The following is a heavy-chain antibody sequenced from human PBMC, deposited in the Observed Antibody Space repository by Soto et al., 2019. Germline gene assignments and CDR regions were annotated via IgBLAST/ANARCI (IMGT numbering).Heavy chain of an antibody. CDR3: ARMSYYYDKWYFDL. CDR2: VYYSGSS. D-gene: IGHD3-22*01. J-gene: IGHJ2*01. Sequence: GPGVSSETLSLTCSVSGGSINNDDFYWSWLRQTPGKGLQWIGYVYYSGSSDCIPSLKSRLSMSIDKSKNQFTLKLSSVTAADTAIYYCARMSYYYDKWYFDLWGRGTLVTVSS. V-gene: IGHV4-30-4*01. CDR1: GGSINNDDFY.